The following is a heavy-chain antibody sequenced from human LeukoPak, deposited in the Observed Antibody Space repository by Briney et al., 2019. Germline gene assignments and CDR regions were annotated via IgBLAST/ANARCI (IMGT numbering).Heavy chain of an antibody. CDR1: GGSISSYY. CDR2: TYYSGSA. CDR3: ARGGSRDGYNRPLDY. Sequence: SETLSLTCAVSGGSISSYYWSWIRQPPGKELEWIGYTYYSGSANYSPSLKSRVTMSVDTSKNQFSLRLNSVTAADTAVYYCARGGSRDGYNRPLDYWGQGTLVTVSS. V-gene: IGHV4-59*01. J-gene: IGHJ4*02. D-gene: IGHD5-24*01.